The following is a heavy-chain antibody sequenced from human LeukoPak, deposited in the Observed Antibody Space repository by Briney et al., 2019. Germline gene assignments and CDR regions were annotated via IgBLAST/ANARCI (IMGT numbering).Heavy chain of an antibody. Sequence: PGGSLRLSCAASGFTFSSYGMHWVRQAPAKGLEGVAFIRYDGSNKYYADSVKGRFTISRDNSKNTLYLQMNSLRAEDTAVYYCAKDRIEMATIPDAFDIWGQGTMVTVSS. J-gene: IGHJ3*02. CDR2: IRYDGSNK. CDR1: GFTFSSYG. CDR3: AKDRIEMATIPDAFDI. D-gene: IGHD5-24*01. V-gene: IGHV3-30*02.